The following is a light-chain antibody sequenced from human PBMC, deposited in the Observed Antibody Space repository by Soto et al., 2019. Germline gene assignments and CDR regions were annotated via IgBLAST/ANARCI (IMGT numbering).Light chain of an antibody. J-gene: IGLJ1*01. V-gene: IGLV2-11*01. CDR3: CSYAGSYTYV. CDR2: DVS. Sequence: QSALTQPRSVSGSPGQSVTISCTGTSSDVGGYNYVSWYQQHPGKAPKLMIYDVSKRPSGVPDRFSGSKSGNTASLTISGLQAEDEAHYYCCSYAGSYTYVFGTGTKGTVL. CDR1: SSDVGGYNY.